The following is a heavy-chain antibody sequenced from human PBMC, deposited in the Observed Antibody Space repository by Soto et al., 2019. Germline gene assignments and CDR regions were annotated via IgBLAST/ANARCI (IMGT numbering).Heavy chain of an antibody. CDR1: GFNFSTFT. Sequence: EVRLLESGGGLVQPGGSLRLSCAASGFNFSTFTMIWVRQAPGKGLEWVSGISATTGNTYYADSVKGRFTISRDNFDNTLFLRMNNLRAEDPALYYCAIESDGGYWGQGTLVTVSS. J-gene: IGHJ4*02. D-gene: IGHD2-21*01. CDR3: AIESDGGY. CDR2: ISATTGNT. V-gene: IGHV3-23*01.